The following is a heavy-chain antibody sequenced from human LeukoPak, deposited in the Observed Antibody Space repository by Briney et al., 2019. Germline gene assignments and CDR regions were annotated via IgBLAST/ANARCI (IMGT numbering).Heavy chain of an antibody. CDR3: ARDLTDDFWSGYHFDY. CDR1: GFTFNNYC. D-gene: IGHD3-3*01. Sequence: GGSLRLSCAASGFTFNNYCMNWVRQAPGKGLEWVSSISSSSNYIYYADSVKGRFTISRDNAKNSLYLQMNSLRAEDTAAYYCARDLTDDFWSGYHFDYWGQGTLATVSS. J-gene: IGHJ4*02. CDR2: ISSSSNYI. V-gene: IGHV3-21*01.